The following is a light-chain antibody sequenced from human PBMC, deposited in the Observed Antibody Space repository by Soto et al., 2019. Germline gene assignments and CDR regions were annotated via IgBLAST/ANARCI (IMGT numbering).Light chain of an antibody. V-gene: IGLV1-44*01. CDR1: SSNIGSNT. CDR2: SNN. J-gene: IGLJ1*01. CDR3: AAWDDSLNGYV. Sequence: QSVLTQPPSASGTPGQRVTTSCSGSSSNIGSNTVNWYQQLPGTAPKLLIYSNNQRPSGVPDRFSGSKSGTSASLAISGLQSEHEADYYCAAWDDSLNGYVSGTGTKVTVL.